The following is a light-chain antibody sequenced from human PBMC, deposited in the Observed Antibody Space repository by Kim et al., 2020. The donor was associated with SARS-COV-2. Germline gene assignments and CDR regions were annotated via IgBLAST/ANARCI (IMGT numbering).Light chain of an antibody. CDR2: DVS. Sequence: GHSITTSCTGTSSDIGTYNLVSWYQQHPGKAPKLMIYDVSKRPSGISSRFSGSKSGNTASLTISGLQAEDEADYYCSSYTRSSSFGFGGGTQLTVL. CDR1: SSDIGTYNL. CDR3: SSYTRSSSFG. J-gene: IGLJ3*02. V-gene: IGLV2-14*03.